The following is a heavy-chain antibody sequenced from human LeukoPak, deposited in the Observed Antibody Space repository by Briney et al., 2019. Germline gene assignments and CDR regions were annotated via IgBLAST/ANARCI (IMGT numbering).Heavy chain of an antibody. CDR2: INAGNGNT. D-gene: IGHD6-13*01. J-gene: IGHJ4*02. V-gene: IGHV1-3*01. Sequence: ASVKVSCKASGYTFTSYAMHWERQAPGQRLEWMGWINAGNGNTKYSQKFQGRVTITRDTSASTAYMELSSLRSEDTAVYYCAREGGSSCFGYWGQGTLVTLSS. CDR3: AREGGSSCFGY. CDR1: GYTFTSYA.